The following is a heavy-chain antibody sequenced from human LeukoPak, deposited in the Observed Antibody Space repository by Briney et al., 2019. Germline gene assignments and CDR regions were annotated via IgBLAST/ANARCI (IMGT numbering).Heavy chain of an antibody. V-gene: IGHV5-51*01. D-gene: IGHD2-2*02. CDR1: GYSFTSYW. CDR3: ARGYCSSTSCYSWFDP. Sequence: KVSCKGSGYSFTSYWIGWVRQMPGKGLEWMGIIYPGDSDTRYSPSFQGQVTISADKSISTAYLQWSSLKASDTAMYYCARGYCSSTSCYSWFDPWGQGTLVTVSS. CDR2: IYPGDSDT. J-gene: IGHJ5*02.